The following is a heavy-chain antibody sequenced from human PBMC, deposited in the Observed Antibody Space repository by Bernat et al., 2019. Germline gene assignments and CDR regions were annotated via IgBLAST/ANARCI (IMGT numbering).Heavy chain of an antibody. Sequence: QVRLVESGGGVVQPGRSLRLSCAASGFTFSSYGIHWVRQAPGKGLEWVAVVSSDGSDKHYADSGKSRFTISRDNSKNTLYLQMNNRRAEDTAVYYCAMLTTVKPWGQGTLVTVSS. V-gene: IGHV3-30*03. CDR2: VSSDGSDK. CDR3: AMLTTVKP. D-gene: IGHD4-17*01. J-gene: IGHJ5*02. CDR1: GFTFSSYG.